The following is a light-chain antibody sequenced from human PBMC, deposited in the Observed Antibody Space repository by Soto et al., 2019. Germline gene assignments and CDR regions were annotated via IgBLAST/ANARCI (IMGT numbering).Light chain of an antibody. CDR2: SNN. V-gene: IGLV1-44*01. J-gene: IGLJ3*02. CDR3: AAWDDSLNGPV. Sequence: QPVLTQPPSASGTPGQRVTISCSGRSSNIGSNTVNWYQQLPGTAPKLLLYSNNQRPSGVPDRFSGSKSGTSASLAISGLQSEDEADYYCAAWDDSLNGPVFGGGTKLTVL. CDR1: SSNIGSNT.